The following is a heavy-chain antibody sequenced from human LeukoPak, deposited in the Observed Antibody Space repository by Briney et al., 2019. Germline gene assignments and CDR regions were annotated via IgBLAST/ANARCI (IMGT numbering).Heavy chain of an antibody. CDR2: VSGSGSPI. D-gene: IGHD5-12*01. CDR3: ARVGYSGYDYYYYGMDV. J-gene: IGHJ6*02. Sequence: GGSLRLSCAASGFTFSDYYMSWIRQAPRKGLEWVSYVSGSGSPIYYADSVKGRFTVSRDNAKNSLYLQMNSLRAEDTAVYYCARVGYSGYDYYYYGMDVWGQGTTVTVSS. CDR1: GFTFSDYY. V-gene: IGHV3-11*01.